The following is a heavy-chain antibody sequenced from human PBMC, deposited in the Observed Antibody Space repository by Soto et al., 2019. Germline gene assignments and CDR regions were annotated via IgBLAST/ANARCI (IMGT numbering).Heavy chain of an antibody. J-gene: IGHJ3*02. Sequence: ASVKVSCKASGFTFTSSAVQWVRQARGQRLEWMGWISAYNGNTNYAQKLQGRVTMTTDTSTSKAYMELRSLRSDDTAVYYCARDYYYMEGAGGESAFDIWGQGTMVTVSS. D-gene: IGHD3-10*01. CDR1: GFTFTSSA. CDR2: ISAYNGNT. CDR3: ARDYYYMEGAGGESAFDI. V-gene: IGHV1-18*01.